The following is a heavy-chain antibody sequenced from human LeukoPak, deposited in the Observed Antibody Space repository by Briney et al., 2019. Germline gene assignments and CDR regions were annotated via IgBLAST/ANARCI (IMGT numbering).Heavy chain of an antibody. J-gene: IGHJ4*02. CDR3: ARGGIQVSGIDEIDY. CDR1: GFTLRSYD. Sequence: GGSLRLSCAASGFTLRSYDMHWVRQVTGKGLEWVSAIGISDDTYYQGSVKGRFTIYRENAKNSLYLQMNSLTAGDTAVYYCARGGIQVSGIDEIDYWGQGTLVTVS. D-gene: IGHD6-19*01. V-gene: IGHV3-13*01. CDR2: IGISDDT.